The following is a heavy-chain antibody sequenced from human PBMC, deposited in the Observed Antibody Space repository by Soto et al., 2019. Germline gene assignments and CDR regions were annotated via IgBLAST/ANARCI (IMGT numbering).Heavy chain of an antibody. CDR1: GGRFSSYP. CDR3: ARFSRYYYWSGSTSPQYYFDY. CDR2: IRTYNGNT. V-gene: IGHV1-18*01. D-gene: IGHD3-3*01. Sequence: ASVKVSCKGAGGRFSSYPITWVRQAPGQGLEWMGWIRTYNGNTNYAQSLQDRVSLTTDKSTRTAYMELRSLRSDDTAVYCCARFSRYYYWSGSTSPQYYFDYWAQGILVTVSS. J-gene: IGHJ4*02.